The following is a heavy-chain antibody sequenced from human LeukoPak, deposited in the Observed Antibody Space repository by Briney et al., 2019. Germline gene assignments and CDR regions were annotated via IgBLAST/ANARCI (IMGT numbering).Heavy chain of an antibody. Sequence: GRSLRLSCAASGFTFSSYGMHWVRQAPGKGLEWVAVIWYDGSNKYYADSVQGRFTISRDNSKNTLYLQMNSLRAEDTAVYYCARGPLHCSSTSCRGDYFDYWGQGTLVTVSS. CDR3: ARGPLHCSSTSCRGDYFDY. J-gene: IGHJ4*02. V-gene: IGHV3-33*01. CDR1: GFTFSSYG. D-gene: IGHD2-2*01. CDR2: IWYDGSNK.